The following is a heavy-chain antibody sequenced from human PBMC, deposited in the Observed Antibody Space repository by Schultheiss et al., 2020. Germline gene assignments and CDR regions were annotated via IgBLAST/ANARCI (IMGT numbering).Heavy chain of an antibody. CDR2: ISSSSSYT. CDR1: GFTFSDYY. D-gene: IGHD1-20*01. CDR3: ARRGITGTLWQSSPWFDP. Sequence: GGSLRLSCAASGFTFSDYYMSWIRQAPGKGLEWVSYISSSSSYTNYADSVKGRFTISRDNAKNSLYLQMNSLRAEDTAVYYCARRGITGTLWQSSPWFDPWGQGTLVTVSS. J-gene: IGHJ5*02. V-gene: IGHV3-11*03.